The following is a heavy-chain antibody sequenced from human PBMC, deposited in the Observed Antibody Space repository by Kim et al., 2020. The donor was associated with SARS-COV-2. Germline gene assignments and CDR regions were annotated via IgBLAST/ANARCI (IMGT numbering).Heavy chain of an antibody. Sequence: ARKFKGRVTMTEDTSTDTAYMELSSLRSEDTAVYYCATAYTWDTAMVLHYWGQGTLVTVSS. D-gene: IGHD5-18*01. CDR3: ATAYTWDTAMVLHY. J-gene: IGHJ4*02. V-gene: IGHV1-24*01.